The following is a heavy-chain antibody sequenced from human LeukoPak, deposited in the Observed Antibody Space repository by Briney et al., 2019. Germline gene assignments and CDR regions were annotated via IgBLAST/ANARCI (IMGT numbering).Heavy chain of an antibody. D-gene: IGHD5-12*01. CDR1: GGSFSGYY. Sequence: SETLSLTCAVYGGSFSGYYWSWIRQPPGKGLEWIGEINHSGSTNYNPSLKSRVTISVDKSKNQFSLKLSSVTAADTAVYYCARAALRTPLTYFDYWGQGTLVTVSS. V-gene: IGHV4-34*01. CDR3: ARAALRTPLTYFDY. CDR2: INHSGST. J-gene: IGHJ4*02.